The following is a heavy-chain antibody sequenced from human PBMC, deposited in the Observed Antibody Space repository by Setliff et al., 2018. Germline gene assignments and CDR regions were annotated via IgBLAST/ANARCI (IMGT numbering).Heavy chain of an antibody. CDR1: GGSFSGYY. Sequence: SETLSLTCAVYGGSFSGYYWSWIRQPPGKGLEWIGEINHSGSTNYNPSLKSRVTISVDTSKNQFSLKLSSVTAADTAVYYCVMILSGYSSSWGAFDIWGQGTMVTVSS. V-gene: IGHV4-34*01. D-gene: IGHD6-13*01. CDR3: VMILSGYSSSWGAFDI. CDR2: INHSGST. J-gene: IGHJ3*02.